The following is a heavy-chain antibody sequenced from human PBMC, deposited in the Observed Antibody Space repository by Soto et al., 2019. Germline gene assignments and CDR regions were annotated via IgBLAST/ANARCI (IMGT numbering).Heavy chain of an antibody. J-gene: IGHJ4*02. V-gene: IGHV3-23*01. CDR1: GFTFSSYT. CDR3: AKHLTYSSGPY. Sequence: PGGSLRLSCAASGFTFSSYTMSWVRQAPGKGLEWISSISDSAGSTFYADSVKGRFTISRDNSKNTLYLQMNSLRPEDTAVYYCAKHLTYSSGPYWGQGTLVTVSS. D-gene: IGHD6-19*01. CDR2: ISDSAGST.